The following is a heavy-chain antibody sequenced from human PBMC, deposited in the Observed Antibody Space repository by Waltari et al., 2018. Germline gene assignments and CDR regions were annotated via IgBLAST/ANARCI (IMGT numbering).Heavy chain of an antibody. CDR3: AAVPSMSGNDF. CDR1: GFTFSSYW. CDR2: INEDGSK. V-gene: IGHV3-7*03. D-gene: IGHD5-12*01. Sequence: EVQLVESGGGLVQPGGSLRLSCAASGFTFSSYWMSWVRQAPGKGPEWVAHINEDGSKKSERGRFTISRDNAKDALYLQVSSLRAEDTAIYYCAAVPSMSGNDFWGQGTLVTVSS. J-gene: IGHJ1*01.